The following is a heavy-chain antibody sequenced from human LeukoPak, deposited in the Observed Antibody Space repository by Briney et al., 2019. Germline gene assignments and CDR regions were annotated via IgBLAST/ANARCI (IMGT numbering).Heavy chain of an antibody. J-gene: IGHJ4*02. V-gene: IGHV4-39*01. CDR1: GGSISSSGYY. CDR2: VYYSGNT. CDR3: ATPFATGFSSSWPSY. D-gene: IGHD2-2*01. Sequence: SETLSLTCTVSGGSISSSGYYWGWIRQPPGKGLEWIGSVYYSGNTYYNPSLKSRVTISVDTSKNQISLRLSSVTAADTAVYFCATPFATGFSSSWPSYWGQGTLVTVSS.